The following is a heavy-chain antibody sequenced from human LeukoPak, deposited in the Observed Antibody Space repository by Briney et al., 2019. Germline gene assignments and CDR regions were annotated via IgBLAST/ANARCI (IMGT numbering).Heavy chain of an antibody. V-gene: IGHV1-2*02. CDR2: INPNSGGT. Sequence: ASVKVSCKASGYTFTGYYMHWVRQAPGQGFEWMGWINPNSGGTNYAQKFQGRVTMTRDTSISTAYMELSRLRSDDTAVYYCAREYMGVWGVLTLGDYWGQGTLVTVSS. J-gene: IGHJ4*02. CDR3: AREYMGVWGVLTLGDY. D-gene: IGHD3-10*01. CDR1: GYTFTGYY.